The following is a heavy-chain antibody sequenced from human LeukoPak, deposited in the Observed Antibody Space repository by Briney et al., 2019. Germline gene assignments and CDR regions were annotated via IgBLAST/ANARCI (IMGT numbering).Heavy chain of an antibody. CDR2: IKPDGSQK. D-gene: IGHD2-15*01. CDR1: GFIFSHYW. J-gene: IGHJ3*02. V-gene: IGHV3-7*01. Sequence: LPGGSLRLSCAASGFIFSHYWMSWVRQAPGKGLEWVANIKPDGSQKDYVDSVKGRFTISRDNAKNSLYLQMDSLRAEDTAMYYCAREDMWAFDMWGQGTMVTVSS. CDR3: AREDMWAFDM.